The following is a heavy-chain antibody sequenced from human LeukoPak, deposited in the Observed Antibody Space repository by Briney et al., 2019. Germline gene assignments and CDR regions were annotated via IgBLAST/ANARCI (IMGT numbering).Heavy chain of an antibody. V-gene: IGHV1-24*01. CDR2: FDPEDGET. J-gene: IGHJ3*02. D-gene: IGHD3-3*01. CDR3: ATVRFLEWLLFDAFDT. Sequence: ASVKVSCKVSGYTLTELSMHWVRQAPGKGLEWMGGFDPEDGETIYAQKFQGRVTMTEDTSTDTAYMELSSLRSEDTAVYYCATVRFLEWLLFDAFDTWGQGTMVTVSS. CDR1: GYTLTELS.